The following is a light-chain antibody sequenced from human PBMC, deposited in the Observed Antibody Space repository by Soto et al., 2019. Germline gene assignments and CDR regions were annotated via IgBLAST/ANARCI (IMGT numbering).Light chain of an antibody. V-gene: IGLV2-14*01. CDR3: SSYNGLTLYV. J-gene: IGLJ1*01. CDR2: DVS. Sequence: QSVLTQPASVSGSPGQSITISCTGTSSDIGGYKYVSWYQQHPGKAPKLMIYDVSNRPSGVSNRFSGSKSGNTATLTISGLQGEDEAEYYSSSYNGLTLYVAGPGTKV. CDR1: SSDIGGYKY.